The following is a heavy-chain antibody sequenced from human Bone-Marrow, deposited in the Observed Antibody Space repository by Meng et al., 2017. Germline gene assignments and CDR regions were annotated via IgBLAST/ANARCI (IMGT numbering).Heavy chain of an antibody. D-gene: IGHD6-13*01. CDR3: ARLTPYSSSWYGAFDI. J-gene: IGHJ3*02. Sequence: GESLKISCAASGFTFSSYGMHWVRQAPGKGLEWVAVIWYDGNNKYYADSVKGRFTISRDNSKNTLYLQMNSLRAEDTAVYYCARLTPYSSSWYGAFDIWGQGTMVTVSS. CDR1: GFTFSSYG. V-gene: IGHV3-33*01. CDR2: IWYDGNNK.